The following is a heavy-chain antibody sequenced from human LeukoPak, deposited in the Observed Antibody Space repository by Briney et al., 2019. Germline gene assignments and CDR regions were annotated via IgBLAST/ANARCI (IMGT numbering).Heavy chain of an antibody. CDR3: ARDRGEWIQLWFFDY. Sequence: ASVKVSCKASAYTFNKYGITWVRQAPGQGLAWMGWINPNSGGTNYAQKFQGRVTMTRDTSISTAYMELSRLRSDDTAVYYCARDRGEWIQLWFFDYWGQGTLVTVSS. V-gene: IGHV1-2*02. D-gene: IGHD5-18*01. CDR1: AYTFNKYG. CDR2: INPNSGGT. J-gene: IGHJ4*02.